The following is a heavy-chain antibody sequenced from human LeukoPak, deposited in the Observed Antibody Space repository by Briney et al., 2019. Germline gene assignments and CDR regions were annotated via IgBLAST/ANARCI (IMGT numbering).Heavy chain of an antibody. CDR2: IYYSGST. J-gene: IGHJ4*02. CDR1: GGSISSYY. CDR3: ARACSGGSRPIDY. V-gene: IGHV4-59*01. D-gene: IGHD2-15*01. Sequence: PSETLSLTCTVSGGSISSYYWSWIRQPPGKGLEWIGYIYYSGSTNYNPSLKSRVTISADTSKNQFSLKLSSVTAADTAVYYCARACSGGSRPIDYWGQGTLVTVFS.